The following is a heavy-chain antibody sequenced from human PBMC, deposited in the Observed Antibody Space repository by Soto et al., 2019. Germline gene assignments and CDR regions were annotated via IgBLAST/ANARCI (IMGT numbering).Heavy chain of an antibody. D-gene: IGHD3-16*01. V-gene: IGHV1-8*01. J-gene: IGHJ4*02. Sequence: ASVKVSCKASGSTLPSYDINWGRQATGQGLEWMGWMNPNSGNTGYAQKFQGRVTMTRNTSISTAYMELSSLRSEDTAVYYCARGRVITFGGVLTPFYWGQGNLVTVSS. CDR2: MNPNSGNT. CDR1: GSTLPSYD. CDR3: ARGRVITFGGVLTPFY.